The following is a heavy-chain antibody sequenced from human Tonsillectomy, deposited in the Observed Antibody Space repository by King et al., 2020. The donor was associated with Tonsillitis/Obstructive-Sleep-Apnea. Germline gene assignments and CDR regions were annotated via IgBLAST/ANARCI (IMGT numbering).Heavy chain of an antibody. Sequence: QLVQSGAEVKKPGESLNISCKGSGYSSTSYWIGWVRQMPGKGLEWMGIIYPGDSDTRYSPSFQGQVTISADKSISTAYLQWSSLKASDTAMYYCARPANYCSSTSCYTLGAFDIWGQGTMVTVSS. CDR3: ARPANYCSSTSCYTLGAFDI. CDR1: GYSSTSYW. V-gene: IGHV5-51*01. CDR2: IYPGDSDT. D-gene: IGHD2-2*02. J-gene: IGHJ3*02.